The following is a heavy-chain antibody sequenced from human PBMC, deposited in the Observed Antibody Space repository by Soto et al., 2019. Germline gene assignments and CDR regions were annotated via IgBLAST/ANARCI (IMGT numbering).Heavy chain of an antibody. CDR3: ARLFCSTTTCDSWFDP. CDR2: IDPRDSYV. J-gene: IGHJ5*02. D-gene: IGHD2-2*01. CDR1: GYTFTTFW. Sequence: GESLKISCTGFGYTFTTFWVTWVRQMPGKGLEWMGRIDPRDSYVNYSPSFQGHVTISVDKSISAAYLQWGSLKASDTAMYYCARLFCSTTTCDSWFDPWGQGTLVTVSS. V-gene: IGHV5-10-1*01.